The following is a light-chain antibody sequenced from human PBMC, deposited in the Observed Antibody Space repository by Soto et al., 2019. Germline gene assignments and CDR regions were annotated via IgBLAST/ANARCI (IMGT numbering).Light chain of an antibody. CDR1: QSVKSN. Sequence: IVMTQSPDSLAVSLGERPTLSCRASQSVKSNSAWYQQKPGQAPRLLIYGASTRATGIPVRFSGSGSGTEFTLTISSLQPDDFATYYCQQYNHYSGLTFGGGTKVDIK. CDR3: QQYNHYSGLT. J-gene: IGKJ4*01. CDR2: GAS. V-gene: IGKV3-15*01.